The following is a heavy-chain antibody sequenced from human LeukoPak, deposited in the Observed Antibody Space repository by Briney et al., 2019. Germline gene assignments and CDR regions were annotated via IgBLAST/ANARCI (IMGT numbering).Heavy chain of an antibody. J-gene: IGHJ3*02. D-gene: IGHD3-10*01. Sequence: ASVKVSCKASVYTFTSYGISWVRQAPGQGLEWMGWSSAYNGNTNYAQKLQGRVTMTTDTSTSTAYMELRSLRSDDTAVYYCARVYGSNHLWFGDLLYPPDAFDIWGQGTMVTVSS. CDR1: VYTFTSYG. V-gene: IGHV1-18*01. CDR2: SSAYNGNT. CDR3: ARVYGSNHLWFGDLLYPPDAFDI.